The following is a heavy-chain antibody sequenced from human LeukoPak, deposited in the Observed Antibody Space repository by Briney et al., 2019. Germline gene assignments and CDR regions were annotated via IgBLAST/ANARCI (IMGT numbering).Heavy chain of an antibody. CDR1: GFTFSSYS. CDR3: AKGRGYGNHDAFDI. D-gene: IGHD5-18*01. V-gene: IGHV3-21*04. Sequence: GGSLRLSCAASGFTFSSYSMNWVRQAPGKGLEWVSSISSSSSYIYYADSVKGRFTISRDNSKNTLYLQMNSLRAEDTAVYYCAKGRGYGNHDAFDIWGQGTMVTVSS. CDR2: ISSSSSYI. J-gene: IGHJ3*02.